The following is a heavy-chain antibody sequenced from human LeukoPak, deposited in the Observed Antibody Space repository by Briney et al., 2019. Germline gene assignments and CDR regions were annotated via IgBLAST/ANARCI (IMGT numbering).Heavy chain of an antibody. CDR1: GYSNTNSLYY. D-gene: IGHD6-19*01. V-gene: IGHV4-39*07. CDR3: AREYTLYISGWFIDY. Sequence: SETLSLTCTVSGYSNTNSLYYWGWVRQPPGKGLEWIGTIDYGGSTYYNPSLKSRATISIDTSKNQFSLTLSPVTAADTAVYYCAREYTLYISGWFIDYWGQGTVVTVSS. J-gene: IGHJ4*02. CDR2: IDYGGST.